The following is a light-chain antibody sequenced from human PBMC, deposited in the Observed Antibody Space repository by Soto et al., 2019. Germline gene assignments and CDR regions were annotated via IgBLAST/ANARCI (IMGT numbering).Light chain of an antibody. J-gene: IGKJ1*01. CDR1: QSVRRSS. Sequence: SQSPGTLSLSPGARATLSFRASQSVRRSSLAWYQQKPGQPPRLLIYGTSTRATGIPARFSGSGSGTEFTLTITSLQSEDFVVYYCQQYNNWPRTFGQGGKVDIK. CDR3: QQYNNWPRT. V-gene: IGKV3-15*01. CDR2: GTS.